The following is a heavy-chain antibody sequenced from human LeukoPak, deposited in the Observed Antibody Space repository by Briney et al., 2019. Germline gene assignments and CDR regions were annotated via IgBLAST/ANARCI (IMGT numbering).Heavy chain of an antibody. V-gene: IGHV1-69*01. D-gene: IGHD3-22*01. J-gene: IGHJ6*02. Sequence: SVKVSCKASGGTFSSYAISWVRQAPGQGLEWMGGIIPIFGTANYAQKFQGRVTVTADESTSTAYMELSSLRSEDTAVYYCARDQITMIVVHYYYGMDVWGQGTTVTVSS. CDR1: GGTFSSYA. CDR3: ARDQITMIVVHYYYGMDV. CDR2: IIPIFGTA.